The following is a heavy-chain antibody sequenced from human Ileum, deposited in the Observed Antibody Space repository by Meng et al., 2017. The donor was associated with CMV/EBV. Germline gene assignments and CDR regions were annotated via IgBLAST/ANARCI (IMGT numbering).Heavy chain of an antibody. CDR1: GFTFRDCW. D-gene: IGHD2-8*01. CDR3: ARGGTDGYSPVHGSDP. V-gene: IGHV3-74*01. Sequence: SGFTFRDCWMHWVRQAPGKVLVWVSRINFVGTTTTYADSVEGRFTISRDNAKNTLYLQMNSLKDEDTAVYFCARGGTDGYSPVHGSDPWGQGTLVTVSS. CDR2: INFVGTTT. J-gene: IGHJ5*02.